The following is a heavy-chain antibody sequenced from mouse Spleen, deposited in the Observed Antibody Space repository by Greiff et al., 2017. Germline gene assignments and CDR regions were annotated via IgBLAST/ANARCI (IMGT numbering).Heavy chain of an antibody. D-gene: IGHD2-3*01. CDR1: GYSITSGYY. CDR2: ISYDGSN. J-gene: IGHJ2*01. V-gene: IGHV3-6*02. Sequence: EVQLQESGPGLVKPSQSLSLTCSVTGYSITSGYYWNWIRQFPGNKLEWMGYISYDGSNNYNPSLKNRISITRDTSKNQFFLKLNSVTTEDTATYYCARDSDGYFDYWGQGTTLTVSS. CDR3: ARDSDGYFDY.